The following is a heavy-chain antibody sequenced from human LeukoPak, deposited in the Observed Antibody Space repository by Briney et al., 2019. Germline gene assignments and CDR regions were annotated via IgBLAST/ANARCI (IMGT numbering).Heavy chain of an antibody. Sequence: ASVKVSCKASGGTFSSYAISWVRQAPGQGLEWMGGIIPIFGTANYAQKFQGRVTITTDESTSTAYMELRSLRSDDTAVYYCAREKWVAAPSFTDYWGQGTLVTVSS. D-gene: IGHD2-15*01. CDR2: IIPIFGTA. J-gene: IGHJ4*02. V-gene: IGHV1-69*05. CDR3: AREKWVAAPSFTDY. CDR1: GGTFSSYA.